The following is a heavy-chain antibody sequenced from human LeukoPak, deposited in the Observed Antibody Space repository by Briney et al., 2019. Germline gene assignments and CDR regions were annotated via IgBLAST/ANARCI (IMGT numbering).Heavy chain of an antibody. J-gene: IGHJ4*02. Sequence: GGSLRLSCAASGFTFDDYGMSWVRQAPGKGLEWLSYISGSGGDTNYADSVGGRFTISRDNAKNSLYLQMNSLRVEDTAVYYCARDPRTVRIWGQGTLVTVSS. CDR2: ISGSGGDT. D-gene: IGHD1-1*01. CDR3: ARDPRTVRI. CDR1: GFTFDDYG. V-gene: IGHV3-11*06.